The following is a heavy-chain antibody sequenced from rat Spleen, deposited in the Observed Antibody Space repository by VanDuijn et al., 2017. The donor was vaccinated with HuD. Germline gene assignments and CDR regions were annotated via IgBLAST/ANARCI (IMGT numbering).Heavy chain of an antibody. Sequence: EVQLVESGGGLVQPGRSLKLSCVASGFTSSSYVMHWFRQAPENGREWLAYSNPDSIDIYYAETVKGRFTISRDNAKNTVDMQLSSLRSEDTAMYFCARESGHTRYFDFWGPGTMVTVSS. D-gene: IGHD1-9*01. CDR1: GFTSSSYV. J-gene: IGHJ1*01. CDR2: SNPDSIDI. V-gene: IGHV5-43*01. CDR3: ARESGHTRYFDF.